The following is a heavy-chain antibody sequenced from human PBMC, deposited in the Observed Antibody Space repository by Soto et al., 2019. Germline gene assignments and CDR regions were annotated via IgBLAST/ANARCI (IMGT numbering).Heavy chain of an antibody. D-gene: IGHD2-15*01. V-gene: IGHV1-58*01. Sequence: QMQLVQSGPEVKKPGTSVKVSCKASGFTFTSSAVQWVRQARGQRLEWIGWIVVGSGNTNYAQKFQERVTITRDMSTRTAYMELSSLRSEDTAVYYCAAHSGVVVAATFDYWGQGTLVTVSS. CDR1: GFTFTSSA. J-gene: IGHJ4*02. CDR2: IVVGSGNT. CDR3: AAHSGVVVAATFDY.